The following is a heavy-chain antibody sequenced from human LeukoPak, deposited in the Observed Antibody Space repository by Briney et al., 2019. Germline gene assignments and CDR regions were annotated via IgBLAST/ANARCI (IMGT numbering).Heavy chain of an antibody. V-gene: IGHV1-46*01. J-gene: IGHJ4*02. Sequence: ASVKVSCKASGYTFTSYYIHWVRQAPGQGLEWMGLINPSGGSTNYAQKFQGRVTMTRDTSTSTVYMELSSLRSEDTAVYYCATATMVRDVHFDYWGQGTLVTVSS. CDR3: ATATMVRDVHFDY. CDR1: GYTFTSYY. CDR2: INPSGGST. D-gene: IGHD3-10*01.